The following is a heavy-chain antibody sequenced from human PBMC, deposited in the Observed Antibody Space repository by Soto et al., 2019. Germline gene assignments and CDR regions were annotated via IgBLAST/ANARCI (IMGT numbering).Heavy chain of an antibody. V-gene: IGHV2-70*01. CDR1: GFSLRSTGMC. D-gene: IGHD3-10*01. CDR2: IDWDDDK. J-gene: IGHJ6*02. CDR3: ARLTHSGFFYYAMDV. Sequence: SGPTLVNPTQTLALTCSFSGFSLRSTGMCLSWIRRPPGKALEWLAYIDWDDDKYYNTFLKTRLTISKDTSKNQVVLTMTNMDPVDTATYYCARLTHSGFFYYAMDVCGQGTTVTVYS.